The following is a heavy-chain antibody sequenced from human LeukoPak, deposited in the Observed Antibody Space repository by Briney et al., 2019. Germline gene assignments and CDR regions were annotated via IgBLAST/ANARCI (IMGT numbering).Heavy chain of an antibody. D-gene: IGHD6-19*01. CDR3: ASWARYSSGWSFTGD. Sequence: GGSLRLSCAASGFTFSSYWMHWVRQAPGKGLVWVSRINSDGSSTSYADSVKGRFTISRDNAKNTLYLQMNSLRAEDTAVYYCASWARYSSGWSFTGDWGQGTLVTVSS. J-gene: IGHJ4*02. V-gene: IGHV3-74*01. CDR1: GFTFSSYW. CDR2: INSDGSST.